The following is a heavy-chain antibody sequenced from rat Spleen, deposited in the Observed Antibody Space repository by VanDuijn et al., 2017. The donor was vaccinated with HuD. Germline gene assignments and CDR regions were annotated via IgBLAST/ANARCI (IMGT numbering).Heavy chain of an antibody. D-gene: IGHD1-11*01. CDR1: GFTFSSFP. CDR2: ISTSGGRT. J-gene: IGHJ2*01. Sequence: EVQLVESGGGLVQPGRSMKLSCAASGFTFSSFPMAWVRQAPTKGLEWVATISTSGGRTYYRDSVKGRFTISRDNAKSTLCLQMDSLRSEETATYYCGRRDYGGYGDYWGQGVMVTVSS. CDR3: GRRDYGGYGDY. V-gene: IGHV5-46*01.